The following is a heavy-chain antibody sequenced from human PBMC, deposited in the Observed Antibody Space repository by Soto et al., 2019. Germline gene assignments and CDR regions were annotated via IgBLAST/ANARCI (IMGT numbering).Heavy chain of an antibody. V-gene: IGHV4-34*01. CDR3: ARSFGWYALDS. CDR2: ITHGGST. D-gene: IGHD6-19*01. Sequence: PSETLSLTRALYGIYFSAHYCTSIRQPPGRGLEWIGEITHGGSTNYNPSLKSRVTILLDKSKNQFSLSLSFVTAADTATYYCARSFGWYALDSWGQGILVTVSS. CDR1: GIYFSAHY. J-gene: IGHJ4*02.